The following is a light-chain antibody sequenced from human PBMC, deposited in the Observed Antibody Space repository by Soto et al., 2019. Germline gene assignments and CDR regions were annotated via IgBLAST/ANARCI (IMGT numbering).Light chain of an antibody. Sequence: QSVLTQPASVSGSPGQSITISCTGTSSDVGGYNFVSWYQQHPGKAPILMIFDVSGRPSGVSNRFSGSKSGNTASLTISGLQAEDDADYYCSSYTSSSTEVFGNGTKVPV. CDR3: SSYTSSSTEV. CDR1: SSDVGGYNF. J-gene: IGLJ1*01. V-gene: IGLV2-14*01. CDR2: DVS.